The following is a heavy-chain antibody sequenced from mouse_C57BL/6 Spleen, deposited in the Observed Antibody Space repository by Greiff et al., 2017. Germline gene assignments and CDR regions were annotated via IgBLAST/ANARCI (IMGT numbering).Heavy chain of an antibody. V-gene: IGHV1-69*01. CDR2: IDPSDSYT. Sequence: VQLQQPGAELVMPGASVKLSCKASGYTFTSYWMHWVKQRPGQGLEWIGEIDPSDSYTNYNQKFKGKSTLTVDKSSSTAYMQLSSLTSEDSAVYYCARYATAQAKSWFAYWGQGTLVTVSA. D-gene: IGHD3-2*02. CDR1: GYTFTSYW. CDR3: ARYATAQAKSWFAY. J-gene: IGHJ3*01.